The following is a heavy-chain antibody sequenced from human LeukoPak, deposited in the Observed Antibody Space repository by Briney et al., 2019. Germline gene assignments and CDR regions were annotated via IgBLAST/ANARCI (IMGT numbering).Heavy chain of an antibody. CDR3: ARDSDYYDSSGYRHHAFDI. CDR1: GGSVSSGSYH. Sequence: SETLCLTCTVSGGSVSSGSYHWSWIRQPPGKGLEWIGYIYYSGSTNYNPSLKSRITISVDTSKNQLSLKLSSVTAADTAVYYCARDSDYYDSSGYRHHAFDIWGQGTMVTVSS. V-gene: IGHV4-61*01. J-gene: IGHJ3*02. CDR2: IYYSGST. D-gene: IGHD3-22*01.